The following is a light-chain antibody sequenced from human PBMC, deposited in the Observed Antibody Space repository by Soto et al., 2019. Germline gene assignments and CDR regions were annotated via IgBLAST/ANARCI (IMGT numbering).Light chain of an antibody. Sequence: QSVLTQPPSASGSPGQSVTIACTGTSSDVGGYNYVSWYQQHPGKAPKLMIYEVIKRPSGVPDRFSGSKSGNTASLTVSGLQSEDEADYYCSSYAGNYNLLFGEGTKVTVL. CDR2: EVI. CDR3: SSYAGNYNLL. V-gene: IGLV2-8*01. J-gene: IGLJ2*01. CDR1: SSDVGGYNY.